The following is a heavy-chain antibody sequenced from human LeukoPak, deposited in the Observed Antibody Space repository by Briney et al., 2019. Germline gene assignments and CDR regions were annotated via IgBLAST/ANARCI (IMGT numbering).Heavy chain of an antibody. Sequence: GGSLRLSCAASGFTFSSYTMNRVRQAPGKGLEWVSSISSSSSYIYYADSVKGRFTISRDNAKNSLYLQMNSLRAEDTAVYYCARMYCSGGSCYHPDRVDYWGQGTLVTVSS. D-gene: IGHD2-15*01. J-gene: IGHJ4*02. CDR3: ARMYCSGGSCYHPDRVDY. CDR1: GFTFSSYT. V-gene: IGHV3-21*01. CDR2: ISSSSSYI.